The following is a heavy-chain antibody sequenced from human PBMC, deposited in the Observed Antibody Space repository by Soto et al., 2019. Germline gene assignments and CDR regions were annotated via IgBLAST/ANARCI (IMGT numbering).Heavy chain of an antibody. CDR2: IYYSGST. CDR3: ARGLLGFGECSYYFHY. Sequence: PSDTLSLTCTVSAGSISSYYWSWIRQPPGKGLEWIGYIYYSGSTNYNPSLKSRVTISVDTSKKQFSLKLSSVTAADTAVYYCARGLLGFGECSYYFHYSGPRAMVTVYS. CDR1: AGSISSYY. V-gene: IGHV4-59*01. J-gene: IGHJ4*02. D-gene: IGHD3-10*01.